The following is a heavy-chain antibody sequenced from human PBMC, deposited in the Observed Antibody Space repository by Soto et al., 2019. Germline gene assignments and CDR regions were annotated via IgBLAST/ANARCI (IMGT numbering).Heavy chain of an antibody. CDR3: ARDLRYYYGSGSYYPYNWFDP. CDR1: GGSISSGGYY. J-gene: IGHJ5*02. CDR2: IYYSGST. V-gene: IGHV4-31*03. D-gene: IGHD3-10*01. Sequence: PSETLSLTCTVSGGSISSGGYYWTWIRQHPGKGLEWIGYIYYSGSTYYNPSLKSRVTISVDTSKNQFSLKLSSVTAADTAVYYCARDLRYYYGSGSYYPYNWFDPWGQGTLVTVSS.